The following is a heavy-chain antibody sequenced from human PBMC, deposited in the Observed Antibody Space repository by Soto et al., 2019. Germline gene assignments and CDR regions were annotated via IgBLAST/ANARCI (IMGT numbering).Heavy chain of an antibody. Sequence: PSENLSLTCAVSGGSITSSGFWWCWIRQPPGKGLEWIGTIYDTGNTFYNPSLRGRVTISADTSRNEFALNFNSVTAADTAVYYCAKRAYGDPYDPWGQGTLVTV. J-gene: IGHJ5*02. CDR1: GGSITSSGFW. D-gene: IGHD4-17*01. CDR3: AKRAYGDPYDP. CDR2: IYDTGNT. V-gene: IGHV4-39*01.